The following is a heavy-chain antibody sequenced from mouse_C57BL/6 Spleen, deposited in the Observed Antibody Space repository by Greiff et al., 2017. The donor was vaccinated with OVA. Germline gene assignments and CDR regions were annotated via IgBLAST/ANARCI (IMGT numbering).Heavy chain of an antibody. D-gene: IGHD2-2*01. CDR3: ARLGLRRKGFDY. Sequence: QVQLQQPGAELVRPGSSVKLSCKASGYTFTSYWMHWVKQRPIQGLEWIGNIDPSDSETHYNQKFKDKATLTVDKSSSTAYMQLSSLTSEDSAVYYCARLGLRRKGFDYWGQGTTLTVSS. J-gene: IGHJ2*01. CDR2: IDPSDSET. CDR1: GYTFTSYW. V-gene: IGHV1-52*01.